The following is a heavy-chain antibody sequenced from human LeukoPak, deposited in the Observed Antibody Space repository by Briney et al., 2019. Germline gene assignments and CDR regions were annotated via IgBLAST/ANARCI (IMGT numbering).Heavy chain of an antibody. CDR3: ARVARCTSCFDVDY. J-gene: IGHJ4*02. D-gene: IGHD2-2*01. CDR1: GGSFSGYY. CDR2: INHSGST. Sequence: SSETLSLTCAVYGGSFSGYYWSWIRQPPGKGLEWIGEINHSGSTNYNPSLKSRVTISVDTSKNQFSLTLSSVTAADTAVYYCARVARCTSCFDVDYWGQGTLVTVSS. V-gene: IGHV4-34*01.